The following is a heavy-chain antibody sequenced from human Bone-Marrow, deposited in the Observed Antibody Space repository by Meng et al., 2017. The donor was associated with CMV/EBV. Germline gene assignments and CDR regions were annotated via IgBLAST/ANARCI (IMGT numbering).Heavy chain of an antibody. V-gene: IGHV3-66*01. CDR1: GFTVSSDY. J-gene: IGHJ4*02. CDR2: IFAAGNT. CDR3: ARKPLDATSVDY. D-gene: IGHD5-12*01. Sequence: GESLKISCAGSGFTVSSDYMSWVRQTPGKGLEWVSIIFAAGNTYYADSVKGRFTISRDSSKNTLYLQMNSLRAEDTAVYYCARKPLDATSVDYWGQGTLVTVSS.